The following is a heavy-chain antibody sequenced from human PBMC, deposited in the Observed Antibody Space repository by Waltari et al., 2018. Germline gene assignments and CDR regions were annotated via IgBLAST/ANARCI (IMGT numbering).Heavy chain of an antibody. Sequence: QVQLVQSGAEVKKPGASVKVSCKASGYTFTGYYIHWVRPAPGQVLGWMGWINPNSGGTNYEKKFQGRVTMTRDTSISTAYMELSRLRSDDTAVYYCARDWQYYYDSSGSYYYGMDVWGQGTTVTVSS. CDR1: GYTFTGYY. CDR3: ARDWQYYYDSSGSYYYGMDV. V-gene: IGHV1-2*02. CDR2: INPNSGGT. D-gene: IGHD3-22*01. J-gene: IGHJ6*02.